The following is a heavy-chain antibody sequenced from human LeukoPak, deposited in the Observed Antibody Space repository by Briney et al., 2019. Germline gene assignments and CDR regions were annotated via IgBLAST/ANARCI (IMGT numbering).Heavy chain of an antibody. CDR3: VRGPHIAATSY. CDR2: IKQDGSEK. Sequence: GGSLRLSCVASGFSFNNYRMTWVRQAPGKGLEWVANIKQDGSEKQYVDSVKGRFTISRDNAKKSLYLQINTLRAEDTAVYYCVRGPHIAATSYWGQGTLVTVSS. J-gene: IGHJ4*02. V-gene: IGHV3-7*03. CDR1: GFSFNNYR. D-gene: IGHD6-25*01.